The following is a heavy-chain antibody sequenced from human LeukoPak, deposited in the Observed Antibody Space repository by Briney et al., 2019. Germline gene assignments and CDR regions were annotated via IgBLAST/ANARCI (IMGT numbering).Heavy chain of an antibody. D-gene: IGHD6-13*01. Sequence: GASVKASCKASGYTFTSYGISWVRQAPGQGLEWMGWISAYNGNTNYAQKPQGRVTMTTDTSTSTAYMELRSLRSDDTAVYYCARDAGSIAAAGSLSDYWGQGTLVTVSS. J-gene: IGHJ4*02. CDR3: ARDAGSIAAAGSLSDY. CDR2: ISAYNGNT. V-gene: IGHV1-18*01. CDR1: GYTFTSYG.